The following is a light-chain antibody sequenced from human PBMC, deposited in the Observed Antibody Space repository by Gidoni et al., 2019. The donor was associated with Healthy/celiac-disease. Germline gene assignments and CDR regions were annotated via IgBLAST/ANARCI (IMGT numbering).Light chain of an antibody. Sequence: EIVLTQPPATLSLSPGERATLSCRASQSVSSSYLAWYQQKPGQAPRLLIYGASSRATGIPDRFSGSGSGTDFTLTISRLEPEDFAVYYCQQYGSSLLLTFXGXTKVEIK. CDR3: QQYGSSLLLT. J-gene: IGKJ4*01. CDR2: GAS. CDR1: QSVSSSY. V-gene: IGKV3-20*01.